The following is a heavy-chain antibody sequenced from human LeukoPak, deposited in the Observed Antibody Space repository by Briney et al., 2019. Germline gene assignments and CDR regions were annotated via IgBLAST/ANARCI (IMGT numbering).Heavy chain of an antibody. CDR2: ISGSGGST. J-gene: IGHJ4*02. D-gene: IGHD2-2*01. CDR1: GFTFSSYA. V-gene: IGHV3-23*01. Sequence: GGSLRLSCAASGFTFSSYAMSWVRQAPGKGLEWVSVISGSGGSTYYADSVKGRFTISRDNSKNTLYLQMNSLRAEDTAVYYCAKDILPYCSSTSCYPFDYWGQGTLVTVSS. CDR3: AKDILPYCSSTSCYPFDY.